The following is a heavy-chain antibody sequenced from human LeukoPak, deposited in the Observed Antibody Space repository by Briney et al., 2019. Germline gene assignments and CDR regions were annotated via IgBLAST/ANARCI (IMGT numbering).Heavy chain of an antibody. CDR3: ARDTRPPYSSSVAFDI. CDR1: GDSVSSNSAA. CDR2: TYYRSKWYN. V-gene: IGHV6-1*01. Sequence: SQTLSLTCAISGDSVSSNSAAWNWIRQSPSRGLEWLGRTYYRSKWYNDYAVSVKSRITINPDTSKNQFSLQLNSVTPEDTAVYYCARDTRPPYSSSVAFDIWGQGTMVTVSS. D-gene: IGHD6-6*01. J-gene: IGHJ3*02.